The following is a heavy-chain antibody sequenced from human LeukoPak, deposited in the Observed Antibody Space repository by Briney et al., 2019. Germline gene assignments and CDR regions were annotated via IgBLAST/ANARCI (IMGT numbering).Heavy chain of an antibody. CDR3: ARDSGIVVVVAATSGGDY. Sequence: ASVKVSCKASGYTFTSYGISWVRQAPGQGLEWMGWTSAYNGNTNYAQKLQGRVTMTTDTSTSTAYMELRSLRSHDTAVYYCARDSGIVVVVAATSGGDYWGQGTLVTVSS. V-gene: IGHV1-18*01. CDR2: TSAYNGNT. D-gene: IGHD2-15*01. CDR1: GYTFTSYG. J-gene: IGHJ4*02.